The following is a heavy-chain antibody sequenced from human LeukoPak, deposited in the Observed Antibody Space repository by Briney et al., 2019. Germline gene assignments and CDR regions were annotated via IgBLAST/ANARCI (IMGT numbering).Heavy chain of an antibody. D-gene: IGHD6-13*01. CDR1: GFTFSSYG. J-gene: IGHJ4*02. Sequence: GRSLRLSCAASGFTFSSYGIHWVRQAPGKGLEWVAVIWYDGSNKYYADSVKGRFTISRDNSKNTLYLQMNSLRAEDTAVYYCAKTHSSSWRDYFDYWGQGTLVTVSS. CDR2: IWYDGSNK. V-gene: IGHV3-33*06. CDR3: AKTHSSSWRDYFDY.